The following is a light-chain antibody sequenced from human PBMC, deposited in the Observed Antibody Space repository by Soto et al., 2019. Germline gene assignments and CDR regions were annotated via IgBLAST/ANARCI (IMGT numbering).Light chain of an antibody. J-gene: IGLJ1*01. CDR2: DVS. CDR3: SSHAGSSAV. Sequence: QSALTQPPSASGSPGQSVTISCTGTSRDVGGYNYVSWYQKHPGKAPKLMIYDVSQRPSGVPDRFSGSKSGNTASLTVSGLQAEDEADYFCSSHAGSSAVFGTGTKVTVL. V-gene: IGLV2-8*01. CDR1: SRDVGGYNY.